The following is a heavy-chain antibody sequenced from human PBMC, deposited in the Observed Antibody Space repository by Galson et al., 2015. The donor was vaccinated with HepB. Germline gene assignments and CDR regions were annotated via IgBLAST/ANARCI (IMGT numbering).Heavy chain of an antibody. Sequence: SLRLSCAASGFTFSIYGMHWVRQVPGKGLEWVSFIQFDGNKIYYVDSVKGRVTISRDNSKNTVYLQMNSLRPEDTAVYYCAKGGGMGGGSFYGLDVWGQGTTVIVSS. CDR2: IQFDGNKI. CDR1: GFTFSIYG. D-gene: IGHD2-15*01. CDR3: AKGGGMGGGSFYGLDV. V-gene: IGHV3-30*02. J-gene: IGHJ6*02.